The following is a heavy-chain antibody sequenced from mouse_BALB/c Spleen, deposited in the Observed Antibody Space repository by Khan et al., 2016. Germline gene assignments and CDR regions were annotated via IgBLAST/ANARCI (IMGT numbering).Heavy chain of an antibody. CDR3: AKYLNAMDY. V-gene: IGHV14-3*02. Sequence: VQLKQSGAELVRPGASVKLSCTASGFNIKDTFIHWVKQRPEQGLEWIGRIDPANDNTQYDPKFQGMATITADTFSNTAYLQFSSLTSEDTAVYYCAKYLNAMDYWGQGASVTVSS. J-gene: IGHJ4*01. CDR2: IDPANDNT. CDR1: GFNIKDTF.